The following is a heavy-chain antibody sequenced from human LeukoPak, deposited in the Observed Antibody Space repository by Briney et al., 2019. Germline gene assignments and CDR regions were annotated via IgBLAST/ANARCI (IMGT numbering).Heavy chain of an antibody. D-gene: IGHD3-16*02. Sequence: ASVKVSCKASGGTSSSYAISWVRQAPGQGLEWMGGIIPIFGTANYARKFQGRVTITADKSTSTAYMELSSLRSEDTAVYYCARDRLRITFGGVIVGGYYFDYWGQGTLVTVSS. CDR1: GGTSSSYA. CDR3: ARDRLRITFGGVIVGGYYFDY. J-gene: IGHJ4*02. CDR2: IIPIFGTA. V-gene: IGHV1-69*06.